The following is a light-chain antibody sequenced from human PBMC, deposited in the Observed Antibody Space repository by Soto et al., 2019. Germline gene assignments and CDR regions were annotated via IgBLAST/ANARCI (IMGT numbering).Light chain of an antibody. CDR1: QSINSK. CDR3: QQYNDWPPA. J-gene: IGKJ4*01. V-gene: IGKV3-15*01. CDR2: GAS. Sequence: ETVMPQSPATLSLSPGERATLSCRASQSINSKLVCYQQKPGQDPRFLIYGASTRATDIPARFRGSGSGSEFPLPMDSLQSEDFAVYSCQQYNDWPPAFGGGTKV.